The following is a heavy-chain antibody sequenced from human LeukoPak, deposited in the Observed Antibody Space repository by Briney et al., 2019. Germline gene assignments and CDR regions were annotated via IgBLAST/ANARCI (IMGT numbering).Heavy chain of an antibody. CDR3: ALFGELTYGFDY. CDR1: GYTFTSYD. CDR2: MNPNSGNT. V-gene: IGHV1-8*01. Sequence: ASVKVSCKASGYTFTSYDINWVRQATGQGLEGMGWMNPNSGNTGYAQKFQGRVTMTRNTSISTAYMELRSLRSEDTAVYYCALFGELTYGFDYWGQGTLVTASS. D-gene: IGHD3-10*02. J-gene: IGHJ4*02.